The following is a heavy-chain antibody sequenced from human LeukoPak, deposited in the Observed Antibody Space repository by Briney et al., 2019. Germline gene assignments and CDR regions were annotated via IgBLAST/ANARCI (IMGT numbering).Heavy chain of an antibody. D-gene: IGHD5-18*01. J-gene: IGHJ4*02. CDR2: INHSGST. Sequence: PSETLSLTCAVYGGSFSGYYWSWIRLPPGKGLEWIGEINHSGSTNYNPSLKSRVTISVDTSKNQFSLKLSSVTAADTAVYYCARERGYSYWSYFDYWGQGTLVTVSS. CDR1: GGSFSGYY. V-gene: IGHV4-34*01. CDR3: ARERGYSYWSYFDY.